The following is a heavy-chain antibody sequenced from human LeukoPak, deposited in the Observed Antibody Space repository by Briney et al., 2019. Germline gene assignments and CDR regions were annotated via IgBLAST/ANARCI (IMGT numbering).Heavy chain of an antibody. CDR2: IYSGDNT. D-gene: IGHD4-17*01. V-gene: IGHV3-53*01. CDR3: ATTVTSGTGDY. CDR1: GFTVSSHY. J-gene: IGHJ4*02. Sequence: GGSLRLSCAASGFTVSSHYMSWARQAPGKGLEWVSVIYSGDNTYYADSVKGRFTISRDNSKNTLYLQMNSLRAGDTAVYYCATTVTSGTGDYWGQGTLVTVSS.